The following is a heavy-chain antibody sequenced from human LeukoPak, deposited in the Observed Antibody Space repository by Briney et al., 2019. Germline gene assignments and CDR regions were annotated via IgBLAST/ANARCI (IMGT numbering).Heavy chain of an antibody. CDR2: SSSTGSTI. J-gene: IGHJ4*02. D-gene: IGHD3-22*01. CDR3: ARATHYYESSGYDY. CDR1: GFTFSDYY. Sequence: PGGSLRLSCVASGFTFSDYYMHWIRQAPGKGLEWVSYSSSTGSTIYYADSLKGRFTISRDNAKNSLYLQMNSLRAEDTALYYCARATHYYESSGYDYWGQGTLVTVSS. V-gene: IGHV3-11*01.